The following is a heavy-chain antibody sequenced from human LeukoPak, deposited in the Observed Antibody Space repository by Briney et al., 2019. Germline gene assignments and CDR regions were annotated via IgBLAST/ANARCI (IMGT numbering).Heavy chain of an antibody. CDR3: ARTSRWFDP. D-gene: IGHD2-2*01. CDR1: GGSISSNNW. J-gene: IGHJ5*02. CDR2: IYHSGST. V-gene: IGHV4-4*02. Sequence: SETLSLTCAVSGGSISSNNWWTWVRQPPGKGLEWVGEIYHSGSTNYNPSLKSRVTISVDKSKNQFSLRLSSVTAADTAVYYCARTSRWFDPWGQGTLVTVSS.